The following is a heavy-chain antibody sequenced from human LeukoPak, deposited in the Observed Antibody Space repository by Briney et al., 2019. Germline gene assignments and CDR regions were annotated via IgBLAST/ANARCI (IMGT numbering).Heavy chain of an antibody. D-gene: IGHD1-26*01. J-gene: IGHJ4*02. CDR2: INHSGST. V-gene: IGHV4-34*01. Sequence: PSETLSLTCAIYVGSFSGYHWSWIRQSPGKGLEWIGEINHSGSTNYNPSLKSRVTISVDTSKNQFSLRLSSVTAADTAVYYCARRPRNSGSYDGPSGLDYWGQGTLVTVSS. CDR1: VGSFSGYH. CDR3: ARRPRNSGSYDGPSGLDY.